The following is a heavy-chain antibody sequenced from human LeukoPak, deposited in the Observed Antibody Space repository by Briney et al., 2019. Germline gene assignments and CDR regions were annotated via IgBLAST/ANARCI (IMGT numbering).Heavy chain of an antibody. D-gene: IGHD2-15*01. CDR2: IKQDGSEK. J-gene: IGHJ5*02. V-gene: IGHV3-7*01. CDR3: ARGCSGGSCYESKFDP. Sequence: GGSLRLSCAAPGFTFSSYWMSWVRQAPGKGLEWVASIKQDGSEKYFVDSVKGRFTISRDNAKNSLYLQMNSLRAEDTAVYYCARGCSGGSCYESKFDPWGQGTLVTVSS. CDR1: GFTFSSYW.